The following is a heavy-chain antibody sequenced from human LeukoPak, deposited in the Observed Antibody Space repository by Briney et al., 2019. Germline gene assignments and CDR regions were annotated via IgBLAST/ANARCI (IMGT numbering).Heavy chain of an antibody. CDR1: GYTFTGYY. Sequence: ASVKVSCKASGYTFTGYYMHWVRQAPGQGLEWMGWINPNSGGTNYAQKFQGRVTVTRDTSISTAYMELSSLRSEDTAVYYCARGGVLAARRYYYYMDVWGKGTTVTVSS. D-gene: IGHD6-6*01. CDR2: INPNSGGT. J-gene: IGHJ6*03. V-gene: IGHV1-2*02. CDR3: ARGGVLAARRYYYYMDV.